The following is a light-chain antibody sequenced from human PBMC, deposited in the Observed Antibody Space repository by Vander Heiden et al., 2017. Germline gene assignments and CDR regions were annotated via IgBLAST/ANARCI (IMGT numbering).Light chain of an antibody. V-gene: IGLV2-14*03. J-gene: IGLJ3*02. Sequence: QSALTHPASVSGSPGQSITISCTGTDSDIGTYNYVSWYQQHPGKVPKLIIYDVSNRPSGVSNRFSGSKSGNTASLTISGLQADDEAVYYCSSYTSSSTLWMFGGGTQLSVL. CDR2: DVS. CDR1: DSDIGTYNY. CDR3: SSYTSSSTLWM.